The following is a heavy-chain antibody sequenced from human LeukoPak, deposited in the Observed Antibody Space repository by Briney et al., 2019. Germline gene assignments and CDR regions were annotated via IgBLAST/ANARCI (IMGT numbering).Heavy chain of an antibody. CDR3: ATDGGKHNFDD. CDR1: GFRFSDYY. Sequence: ASVKVSCKASGFRFSDYYLHWVRQAPGQGLEWMGRIILNDGRTKYAQRFEGRVSMTRDTSISTAYMELIMQTSDDTAVYYCATDGGKHNFDDWGQGTLVTVSS. CDR2: IILNDGRT. D-gene: IGHD1-26*01. V-gene: IGHV1-2*06. J-gene: IGHJ4*02.